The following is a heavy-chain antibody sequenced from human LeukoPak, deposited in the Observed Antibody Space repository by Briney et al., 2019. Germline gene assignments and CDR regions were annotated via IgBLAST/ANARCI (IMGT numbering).Heavy chain of an antibody. CDR2: VNPNSGGT. CDR3: ARGSREGDMDV. CDR1: GYTFTAYY. J-gene: IGHJ6*03. V-gene: IGHV1-2*02. Sequence: GASVKVSCKASGYTFTAYYIHWVRQAPGQGLEWMGWVNPNSGGTNYAQQFQGRVTITRNTSISTAYMELSSLRSEDTAVYYCARGSREGDMDVWGKGTTVTVSS.